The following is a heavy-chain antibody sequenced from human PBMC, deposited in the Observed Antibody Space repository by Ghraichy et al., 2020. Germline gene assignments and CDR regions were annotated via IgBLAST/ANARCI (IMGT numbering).Heavy chain of an antibody. CDR3: AKESTRWLQTWVDVFDI. V-gene: IGHV3-30*18. Sequence: GGSLRLSCAASGFSFSRYGMHWVRQAPGKGLEWVAVISYDGNNKFYADSVKGRFTISRDNSKNTLYLQMNNLRPEDTAVYYCAKESTRWLQTWVDVFDIGGQGTMVTVSS. CDR2: ISYDGNNK. J-gene: IGHJ3*02. CDR1: GFSFSRYG. D-gene: IGHD5-24*01.